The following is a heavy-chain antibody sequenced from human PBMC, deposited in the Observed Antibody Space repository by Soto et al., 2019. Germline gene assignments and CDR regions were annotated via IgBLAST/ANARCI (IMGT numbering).Heavy chain of an antibody. J-gene: IGHJ6*02. Sequence: SETLSLTCTVSGGSISSGDYYWSWIRQPPGKGLEWIGYIYYSGSTYYNPSLKSRVTISVDTSKNQFSLKLSSVTAADTAVYYCARVTGIKGITIFGVVISPYYGMDVWGQGTTVTVSS. V-gene: IGHV4-30-4*01. CDR2: IYYSGST. CDR1: GGSISSGDYY. CDR3: ARVTGIKGITIFGVVISPYYGMDV. D-gene: IGHD3-3*01.